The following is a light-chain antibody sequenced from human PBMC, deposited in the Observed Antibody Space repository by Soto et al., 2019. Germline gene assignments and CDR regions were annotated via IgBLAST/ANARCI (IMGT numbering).Light chain of an antibody. V-gene: IGKV1-5*03. CDR2: KAS. CDR3: QQYEIYPIT. CDR1: QSINSW. J-gene: IGKJ5*01. Sequence: DIQMTQSPSTLSASVGDRVTITCRASQSINSWLAWHQQKPGKAPKLLIYKASSLESGVPSRFSGSGSGTEFTLTISSLQPDYFAAYYCQQYEIYPITFGQGTRLEIK.